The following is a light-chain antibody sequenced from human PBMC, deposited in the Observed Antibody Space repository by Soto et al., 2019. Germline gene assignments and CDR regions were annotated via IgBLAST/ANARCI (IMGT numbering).Light chain of an antibody. V-gene: IGLV1-44*01. CDR1: NSNIGINT. Sequence: QSVLTQPPSASGTPGQRVIISCSGSNSNIGINTVNWYQQPPGTAPKLLNYGNNQRPSGVPDRFSGSKSGTSASLAISGLQAEDEAYYYCAAWDDSLNGVVFGGGTKLTVL. CDR3: AAWDDSLNGVV. CDR2: GNN. J-gene: IGLJ2*01.